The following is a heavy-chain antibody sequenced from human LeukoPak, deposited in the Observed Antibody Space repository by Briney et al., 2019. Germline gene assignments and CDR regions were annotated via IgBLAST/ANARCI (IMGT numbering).Heavy chain of an antibody. Sequence: GGSLRLSCAASGFTFSTYGMHWVRQAPGKGLEWVAFIRYDGSTKYYIDSVKGRFTVSRDNSKSTLFLQMNTLRSEDTAVYYCASEGGSSSFYFDYWGQGTLVTVSS. J-gene: IGHJ4*02. CDR3: ASEGGSSSFYFDY. D-gene: IGHD6-13*01. V-gene: IGHV3-30*02. CDR2: IRYDGSTK. CDR1: GFTFSTYG.